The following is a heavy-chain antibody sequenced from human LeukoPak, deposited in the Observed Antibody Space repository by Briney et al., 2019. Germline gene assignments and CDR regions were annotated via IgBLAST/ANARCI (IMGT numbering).Heavy chain of an antibody. CDR1: GGSISSGGYY. CDR2: IYYSGST. V-gene: IGHV4-31*03. D-gene: IGHD4-17*01. Sequence: SETLSLTCTVSGGSISSGGYYWSWIRQHPGKGLEWIGYIYYSGSTYYNPSLKSRVTISVDTSKNQFSLKLSSVTAADMAVYYCARGLTTVTFPDAFDIWGQGTMVTVSS. J-gene: IGHJ3*02. CDR3: ARGLTTVTFPDAFDI.